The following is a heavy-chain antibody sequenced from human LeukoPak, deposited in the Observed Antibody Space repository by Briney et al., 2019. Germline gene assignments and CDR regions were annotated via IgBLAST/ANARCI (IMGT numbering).Heavy chain of an antibody. V-gene: IGHV4-34*01. Sequence: SETLSLTCAVYGGSFSGYFWNWIRQPPGKGLEWIGEINHSGSTNYNPSLKSRVTISVDTSKNQSSLKLSSVTAADTAVYYCARYYSNYLFDYWGQGTLVTVSS. CDR2: INHSGST. D-gene: IGHD4-11*01. J-gene: IGHJ4*02. CDR1: GGSFSGYF. CDR3: ARYYSNYLFDY.